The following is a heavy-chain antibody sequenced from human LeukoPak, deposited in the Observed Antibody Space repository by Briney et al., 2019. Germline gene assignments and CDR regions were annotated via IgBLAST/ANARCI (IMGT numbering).Heavy chain of an antibody. V-gene: IGHV4-39*07. Sequence: SETLSLTCSVSGDTISTSDHYWGWIRQPPGKGLEWIGSIYYTGNTYYNPSLKSRVTISVDTSKNQFSLKLSSVTAADTAVYYCARDRNRGPWAVYAFDIWGQGTMVTVSS. CDR2: IYYTGNT. J-gene: IGHJ3*02. D-gene: IGHD1-14*01. CDR1: GDTISTSDHY. CDR3: ARDRNRGPWAVYAFDI.